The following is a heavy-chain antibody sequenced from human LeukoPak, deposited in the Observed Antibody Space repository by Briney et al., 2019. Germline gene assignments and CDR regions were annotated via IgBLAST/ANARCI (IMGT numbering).Heavy chain of an antibody. Sequence: SETLSLTCTVSGGSISSYYWTWIRQSPGKGLEWIGFFHHSGSTNYNPSLKSRVTISVDTSKNQFSLKVNSVTAADTAVYYCAREGGYSYGDAPLHFDYWGQGTLVTVSS. D-gene: IGHD5-18*01. CDR1: GGSISSYY. V-gene: IGHV4-59*12. CDR2: FHHSGST. CDR3: AREGGYSYGDAPLHFDY. J-gene: IGHJ4*02.